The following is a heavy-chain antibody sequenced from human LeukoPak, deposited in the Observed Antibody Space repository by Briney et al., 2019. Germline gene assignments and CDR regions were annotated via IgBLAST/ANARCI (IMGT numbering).Heavy chain of an antibody. Sequence: RGSLRLSCAPSGFTLSSYGMHWVRHAPGKGLVWVGLICYDGSDIYYADSVKGRFIISRDNSKNTLYLQMNTLRAEDTAVYYCARGSAALYFFDFWGQGTLVTVSS. CDR2: ICYDGSDI. D-gene: IGHD2-2*01. V-gene: IGHV3-33*01. CDR3: ARGSAALYFFDF. J-gene: IGHJ4*02. CDR1: GFTLSSYG.